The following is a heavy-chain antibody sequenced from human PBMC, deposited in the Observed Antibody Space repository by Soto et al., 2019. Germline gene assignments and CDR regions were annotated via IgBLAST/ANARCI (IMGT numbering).Heavy chain of an antibody. CDR2: VTSSSSSM. CDR3: AREADFASSGYVLDY. V-gene: IGHV3-21*01. D-gene: IGHD3-22*01. J-gene: IGHJ4*02. Sequence: GSLRLSCAASGFTFNRYSMNWVRQAPGKGPEWVSSVTSSSSSMLYADSVKGRFTISRDDAKDSLFLQMNSLRADDTAVYYCAREADFASSGYVLDYWGQGTLVTVSS. CDR1: GFTFNRYS.